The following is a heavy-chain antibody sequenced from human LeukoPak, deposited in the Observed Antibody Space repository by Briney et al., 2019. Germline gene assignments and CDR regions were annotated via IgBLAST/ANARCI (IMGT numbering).Heavy chain of an antibody. V-gene: IGHV1-2*06. D-gene: IGHD2-2*02. CDR1: GYTFTGYF. CDR2: INPNSGGT. J-gene: IGHJ5*02. CDR3: ARDLERYCSSTSCYKGFDP. Sequence: ASVKVSCKASGYTFTGYFMHWVRQAPGQGLEWMGRINPNSGGTNYAQKFQGRVTMTGDTSISTAYMDLSRLRSDDTAVYYCARDLERYCSSTSCYKGFDPWGQGTLVTVSS.